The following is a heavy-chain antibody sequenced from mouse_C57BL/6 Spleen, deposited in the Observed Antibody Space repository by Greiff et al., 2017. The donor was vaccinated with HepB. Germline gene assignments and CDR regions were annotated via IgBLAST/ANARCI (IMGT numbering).Heavy chain of an antibody. CDR3: ARSPTYGSGPDWYFDV. J-gene: IGHJ1*03. Sequence: EVQLQESGPGLVKPSQSLSLTCSVTGYSITSGYYWNWIRQFPGNKLEWMGYISYDGSNNYNPSLKNRISITRDTSKNQFFLKLNSVTTEDTATYYCARSPTYGSGPDWYFDVWGTGTTVTVSS. D-gene: IGHD1-1*01. V-gene: IGHV3-6*01. CDR2: ISYDGSN. CDR1: GYSITSGYY.